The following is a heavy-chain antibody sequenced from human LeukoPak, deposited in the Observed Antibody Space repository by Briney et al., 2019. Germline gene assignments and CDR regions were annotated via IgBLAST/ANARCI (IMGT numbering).Heavy chain of an antibody. D-gene: IGHD3-10*01. J-gene: IGHJ4*02. Sequence: PSETLSLTCTVSGGSISSSSYYWGWIRQPPGKGLEWIGSIYYSGSTYYNPSLKSRATISVDTSKNQFSLKLSSVTAADTAVYYCARAPYAIEGITMVRGVQYRSYYFDYWGQGTLVTVSS. CDR1: GGSISSSSYY. CDR2: IYYSGST. V-gene: IGHV4-39*01. CDR3: ARAPYAIEGITMVRGVQYRSYYFDY.